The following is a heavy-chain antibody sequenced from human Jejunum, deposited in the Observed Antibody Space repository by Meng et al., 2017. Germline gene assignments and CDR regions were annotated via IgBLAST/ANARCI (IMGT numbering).Heavy chain of an antibody. CDR1: GGSISPYW. D-gene: IGHD1-14*01. V-gene: IGHV4-59*01. J-gene: IGHJ2*01. Sequence: QVQLQGSGPGLGKPSATLSLTCTVSGGSISPYWWTWIRQPPGKGLEWIGNIYYTGSTNYDPSLQSRVTISLDTSKNQFSLSLSSVTAADTAVYYCARNRDSGLWGRGTLVTVSS. CDR2: IYYTGST. CDR3: ARNRDSGL.